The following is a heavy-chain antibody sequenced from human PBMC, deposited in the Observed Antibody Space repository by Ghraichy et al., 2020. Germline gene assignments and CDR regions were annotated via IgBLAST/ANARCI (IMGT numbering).Heavy chain of an antibody. CDR3: ARGGRDGYNSNFFDY. Sequence: SVKVSCKASGGTFSSSSISWVRQAPGQGLEWMGRIIPILGTSNYAQNFQDRVTITADTSTATAYMELSSLTSEDSAVYYCARGGRDGYNSNFFDYWGQGALVTVSS. J-gene: IGHJ4*02. D-gene: IGHD5-24*01. CDR2: IIPILGTS. CDR1: GGTFSSSS. V-gene: IGHV1-69*08.